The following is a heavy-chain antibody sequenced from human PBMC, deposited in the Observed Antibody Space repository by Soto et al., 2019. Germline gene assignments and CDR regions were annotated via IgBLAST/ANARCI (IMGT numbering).Heavy chain of an antibody. V-gene: IGHV5-51*01. D-gene: IGHD3-22*01. J-gene: IGHJ5*02. CDR3: ARLTYYYDSSGSNWFDP. Sequence: GESLKISCKGSGYSFTSYWIGWVRQMPGKGLEWMGIIYPGDSDTRYSPSFQGQVTISADKSISTAYLQWSSLKASDTAMYYCARLTYYYDSSGSNWFDPWGQGTLVTVSS. CDR1: GYSFTSYW. CDR2: IYPGDSDT.